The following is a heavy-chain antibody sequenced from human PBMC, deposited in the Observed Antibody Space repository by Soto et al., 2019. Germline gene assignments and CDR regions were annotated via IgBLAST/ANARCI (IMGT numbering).Heavy chain of an antibody. J-gene: IGHJ4*02. V-gene: IGHV3-30-3*01. CDR1: GFTFSSYA. CDR2: ISYDGSNK. Sequence: GGSLRLSCAASGFTFSSYAMHWVRQAPGKGLEWVAVISYDGSNKYYADSVKGRFTISRDNSKNTLYLQMNSLRAEDTAVYYYAKGGKDLLYYFDYWGQGTLVTLSS. D-gene: IGHD2-15*01. CDR3: AKGGKDLLYYFDY.